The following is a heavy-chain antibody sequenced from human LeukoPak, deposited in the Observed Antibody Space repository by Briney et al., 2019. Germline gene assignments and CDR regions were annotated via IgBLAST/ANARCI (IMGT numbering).Heavy chain of an antibody. J-gene: IGHJ6*03. CDR2: INPNSGGT. CDR3: ARDLRGGKLELPNYYYMDV. V-gene: IGHV1-2*02. Sequence: ASVRVSCTASGYTFTDYYMHWVRQAPGQGLEWMGWINPNSGGTDYAQKFQGRFTISRDTSISTPYMELSRLRSDDTAVYYCARDLRGGKLELPNYYYMDVWGKGTMVTVSS. D-gene: IGHD1-7*01. CDR1: GYTFTDYY.